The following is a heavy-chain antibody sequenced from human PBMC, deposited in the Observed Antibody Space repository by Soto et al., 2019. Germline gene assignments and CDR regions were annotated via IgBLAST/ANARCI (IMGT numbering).Heavy chain of an antibody. V-gene: IGHV3-30-3*01. D-gene: IGHD5-12*01. CDR1: GFTFSSYA. Sequence: QVQLVESGGGVVQPGRSLRLSCAASGFTFSSYAMHWVRQAPGKGLEWVAVISYDGSNKYYADSVKGRFTISRDNSKNTLYLQMNSLRAEDTAVYYCAGPGGYSGYDWGKFDYWGQGTLVTVSS. J-gene: IGHJ4*02. CDR2: ISYDGSNK. CDR3: AGPGGYSGYDWGKFDY.